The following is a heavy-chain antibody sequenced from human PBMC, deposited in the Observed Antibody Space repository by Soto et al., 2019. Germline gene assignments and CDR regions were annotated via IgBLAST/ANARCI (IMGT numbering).Heavy chain of an antibody. J-gene: IGHJ5*02. CDR2: IIPIFGTA. CDR1: GGTFSSYA. Sequence: SVKVSCKASGGTFSSYAISWVRQAPGQGLELMGGIIPIFGTANYAQKFQGRVTITADESTSTAYMELSSLRSEDTAVYYCARDRGKYSSTDWFDPWGQGTLVTVSS. D-gene: IGHD4-17*01. V-gene: IGHV1-69*13. CDR3: ARDRGKYSSTDWFDP.